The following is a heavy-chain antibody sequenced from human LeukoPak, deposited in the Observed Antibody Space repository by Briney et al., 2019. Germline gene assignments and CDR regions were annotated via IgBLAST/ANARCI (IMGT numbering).Heavy chain of an antibody. CDR1: GGTFTSYA. J-gene: IGHJ4*02. V-gene: IGHV1-69*04. CDR3: ATELDVLAARRFDY. D-gene: IGHD6-6*01. Sequence: GASVKVSCKASGGTFTSYALAWVRQAPGQGLEWMGRIIPNLGIASYSQNFQGRITITADKFTNTAYMELSSLRSEDTAVYYCATELDVLAARRFDYWGQGTLVTVSS. CDR2: IIPNLGIA.